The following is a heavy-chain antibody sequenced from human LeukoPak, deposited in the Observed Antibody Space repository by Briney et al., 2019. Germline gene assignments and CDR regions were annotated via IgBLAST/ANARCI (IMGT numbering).Heavy chain of an antibody. CDR1: GFTFSSYS. CDR3: ARDLRARAFDI. J-gene: IGHJ3*02. Sequence: GGSLRLSCAASGFTFSSYSMNWVRQAPGKGLEWVSSISSSSYIYYADSVKGRFTISRDNAKNSLYLQMNSLRAEDTAVYYCARDLRARAFDIWGQGTMVTVSS. CDR2: ISSSSYI. V-gene: IGHV3-21*01.